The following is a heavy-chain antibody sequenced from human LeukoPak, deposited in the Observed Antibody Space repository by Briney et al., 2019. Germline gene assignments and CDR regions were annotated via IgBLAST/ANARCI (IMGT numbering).Heavy chain of an antibody. Sequence: SETLSLTCTVSGGSISSGDYYWSWIRQPPGKGLEWIGYIYYSGSTYYNPSLKSRVTISVDTSKNQFSLKLSSVTAADTAVYYCARQFGELSVRSYYSDYRGQGTLVTVSS. CDR3: ARQFGELSVRSYYSDY. CDR2: IYYSGST. J-gene: IGHJ4*02. V-gene: IGHV4-30-4*01. D-gene: IGHD3-10*01. CDR1: GGSISSGDYY.